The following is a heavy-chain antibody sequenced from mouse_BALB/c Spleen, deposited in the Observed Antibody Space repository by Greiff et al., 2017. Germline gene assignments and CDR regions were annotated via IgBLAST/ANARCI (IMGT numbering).Heavy chain of an antibody. J-gene: IGHJ4*01. D-gene: IGHD2-2*01. CDR2: IDPENGDT. CDR1: GFNIKDYY. Sequence: EVKLMESGAELVRSGASVKLSCTASGFNIKDYYMHWVKQRPEQGLEWIGWIDPENGDTEYAPKFQGKATMTADTSSNTAYLQLSSLTSEDTAVYYCNALWLRYAMDYWGQGTSVTVSS. CDR3: NALWLRYAMDY. V-gene: IGHV14-4*02.